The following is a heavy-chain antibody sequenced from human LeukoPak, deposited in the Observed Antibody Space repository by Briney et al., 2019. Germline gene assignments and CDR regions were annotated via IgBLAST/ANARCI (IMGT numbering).Heavy chain of an antibody. CDR3: AREAYYDSSGYYYNY. J-gene: IGHJ4*02. CDR1: GFTFSDYY. CDR2: ISSSSSYT. Sequence: GGSLRLSCAASGFTFSDYYMSWIRQAPGKGLEWVSYISSSSSYTNYADSVKGRFTISRDNAKNSLYLQMNSLRAEDTAVYYCAREAYYDSSGYYYNYWGQGTLVTVSS. D-gene: IGHD3-22*01. V-gene: IGHV3-11*06.